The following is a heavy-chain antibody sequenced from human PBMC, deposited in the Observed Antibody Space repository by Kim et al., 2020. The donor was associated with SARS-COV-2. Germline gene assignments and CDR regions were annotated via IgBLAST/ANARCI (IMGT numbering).Heavy chain of an antibody. CDR2: IWYDGISE. Sequence: GGSLRLSCAASGFSFRTFGMHWVRQAPGKGLEWVAVIWYDGISEYYADSVKGRFTISRDNSKNTVFLQMNSLRPEDTAVYYCAKDPRLVAAGTSFDHWGQGTLVTVPS. D-gene: IGHD6-13*01. V-gene: IGHV3-33*06. CDR3: AKDPRLVAAGTSFDH. J-gene: IGHJ4*02. CDR1: GFSFRTFG.